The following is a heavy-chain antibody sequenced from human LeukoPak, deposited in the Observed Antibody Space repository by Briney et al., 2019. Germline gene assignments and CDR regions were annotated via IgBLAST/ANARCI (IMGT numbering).Heavy chain of an antibody. CDR3: TTGLGDLYYFDY. Sequence: GGSLRLSCAASGFTFSKALMHWVRQAPGKGLEWVGRIRSTPDGATTDYAAPVKGRFTISRDDSKNTLYLQMNSLKTEDTAVYYCTTGLGDLYYFDYWGQGTLVTVSS. D-gene: IGHD3-16*01. V-gene: IGHV3-15*01. CDR2: IRSTPDGATT. CDR1: GFTFSKAL. J-gene: IGHJ4*02.